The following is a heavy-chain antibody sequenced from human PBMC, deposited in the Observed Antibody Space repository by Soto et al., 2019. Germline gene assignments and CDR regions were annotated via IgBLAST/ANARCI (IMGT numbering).Heavy chain of an antibody. J-gene: IGHJ6*02. CDR1: GFTFSSYA. CDR2: ISSNGGST. CDR3: VKDLAAADYGMDV. Sequence: GGSLRLSGSASGFTFSSYAMHWVRQAPGKGLEYVSAISSNGGSTYYVDSVKGRFTISRDNSKNTLYLQMSSLRAEDTAVYYCVKDLAAADYGMDVWGQGTTVTVSS. V-gene: IGHV3-64D*08. D-gene: IGHD6-13*01.